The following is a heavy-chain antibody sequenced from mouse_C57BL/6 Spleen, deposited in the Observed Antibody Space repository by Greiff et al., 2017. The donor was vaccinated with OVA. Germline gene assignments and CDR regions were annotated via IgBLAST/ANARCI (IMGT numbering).Heavy chain of an antibody. CDR2: INPNNGGT. CDR1: GYTFTDYN. J-gene: IGHJ3*01. Sequence: VQLQQSGPELVKPGASVKLPCKASGYTFTDYNMDWVKQSPGKSLEWIGDINPNNGGTIYNQKFKGKATLTVDKSSSTAYMELRSLTSEDTAVYYCARNLWFAYWGQGTLGTGSA. CDR3: ARNLWFAY. V-gene: IGHV1-18*01.